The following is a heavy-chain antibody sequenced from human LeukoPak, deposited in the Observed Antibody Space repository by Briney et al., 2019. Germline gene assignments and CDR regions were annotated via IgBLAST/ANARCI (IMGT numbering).Heavy chain of an antibody. Sequence: GGSLRLPCAASGFTFSFYWMSWVRQAPGKGLEWVANIKEDGSEKYYVDSVKGRFTISRDNAKNSLYLQMTSLRAEDTGLYYCARDTHLSYAAGFDCWGQGTLVTVSS. D-gene: IGHD3-10*01. CDR1: GFTFSFYW. J-gene: IGHJ4*02. V-gene: IGHV3-7*01. CDR2: IKEDGSEK. CDR3: ARDTHLSYAAGFDC.